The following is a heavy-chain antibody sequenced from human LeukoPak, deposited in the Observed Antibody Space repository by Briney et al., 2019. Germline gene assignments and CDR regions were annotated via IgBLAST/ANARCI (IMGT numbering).Heavy chain of an antibody. V-gene: IGHV3-23*01. CDR3: AKAPSFYSSGWYYFDY. Sequence: PGGSLRLSCAASGFTFSSYAMSWVRQAPGKGLEWVSAISGSGGSTYYADSVKGRFTISRDNSKNTLYLQMNSLRAEDTAVYYCAKAPSFYSSGWYYFDYWGQGTLVTVAS. J-gene: IGHJ4*02. D-gene: IGHD6-19*01. CDR2: ISGSGGST. CDR1: GFTFSSYA.